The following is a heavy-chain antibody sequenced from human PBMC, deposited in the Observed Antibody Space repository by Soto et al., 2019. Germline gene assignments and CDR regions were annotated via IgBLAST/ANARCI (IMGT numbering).Heavy chain of an antibody. CDR3: ARGEIAYYSSGRARVLGMDV. Sequence: QVQLQESGPGLVKPSQTLSLTCTVSVGSISSGGYYWSWVRQHPGKGLEWIGYIYYSGSTYYNPSLKSRVTISVDTSKYQFSLKLSSVTAADTAVYYCARGEIAYYSSGRARVLGMDVWGQGTTVTVSS. CDR2: IYYSGST. V-gene: IGHV4-31*03. J-gene: IGHJ6*02. CDR1: VGSISSGGYY. D-gene: IGHD3-10*01.